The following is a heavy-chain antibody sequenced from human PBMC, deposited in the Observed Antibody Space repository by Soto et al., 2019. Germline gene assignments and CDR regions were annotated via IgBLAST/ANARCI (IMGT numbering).Heavy chain of an antibody. CDR3: AKDRVRTPNGAHSFDV. CDR2: INPHGGGA. D-gene: IGHD2-8*01. J-gene: IGHJ3*01. CDR1: GYAFGAYY. V-gene: IGHV1-2*02. Sequence: QVQLVQSGAEVKKPGASVKVSCKASGYAFGAYYIYWVRQAPGLGLEWMGYINPHGGGARYVQEFRDRLTITTDTPKDTAYMELRSLTSDDTAIYYCAKDRVRTPNGAHSFDVWGQGTSVTVS.